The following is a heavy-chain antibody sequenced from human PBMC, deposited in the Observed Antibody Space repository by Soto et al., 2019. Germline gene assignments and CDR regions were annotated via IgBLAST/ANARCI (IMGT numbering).Heavy chain of an antibody. CDR2: IYYSGST. J-gene: IGHJ5*02. V-gene: IGHV4-59*01. Sequence: PSETLSLTCTVSGGSISSYYWSWIRQPPGKGLEWIGYIYYSGSTNYNPSLKSRVTISVDTSKNQFSLKLSSVTAADTAVYYCARDLDYYDSSGYYNWFDPWGQGTLVTVSS. CDR3: ARDLDYYDSSGYYNWFDP. D-gene: IGHD3-22*01. CDR1: GGSISSYY.